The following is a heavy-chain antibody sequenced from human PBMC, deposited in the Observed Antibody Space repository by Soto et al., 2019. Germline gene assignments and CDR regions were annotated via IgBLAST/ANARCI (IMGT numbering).Heavy chain of an antibody. J-gene: IGHJ5*02. D-gene: IGHD6-19*01. Sequence: QVQLQQWGAGLLKPSETLSLTCAVYGGSFSGYYWSWIRQPPGKGLEWIGEINHSGSTNYNPSLKSRATISIDTSKNQFSLKLSSVTAADTAIYYCARDSLGIAVLGTGRSKNTWFDPWGQGTLVTVSS. CDR2: INHSGST. V-gene: IGHV4-34*01. CDR1: GGSFSGYY. CDR3: ARDSLGIAVLGTGRSKNTWFDP.